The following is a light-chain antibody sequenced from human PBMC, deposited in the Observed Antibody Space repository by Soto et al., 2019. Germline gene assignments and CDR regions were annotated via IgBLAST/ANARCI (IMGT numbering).Light chain of an antibody. CDR2: EVE. CDR3: NSFAGGSRWV. CDR1: GSDVGAYNF. J-gene: IGLJ3*02. V-gene: IGLV2-8*01. Sequence: QSALTQPPSASGSPGQSVTISCTGTGSDVGAYNFVSWYQQHPGKAPKAIIYEVEKRPSGVPDRFSGSQSGNTASLTVSGLQADDEADYYCNSFAGGSRWVFGGGTKLTVL.